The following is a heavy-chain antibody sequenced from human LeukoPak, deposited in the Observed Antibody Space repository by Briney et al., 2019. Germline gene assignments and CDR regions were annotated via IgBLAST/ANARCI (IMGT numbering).Heavy chain of an antibody. V-gene: IGHV4-61*01. Sequence: SETLSLTCTVSGGSVSSGSDYWSWIRQPPGKGLEWIGYIYNSGSTNYNPSLKSRVTISLDKSKNQFSLKLSSVTAADTAVYYCARDAIYYDRSGWAFDIWGQGTMVTVSS. J-gene: IGHJ3*02. CDR1: GGSVSSGSDY. D-gene: IGHD3-22*01. CDR2: IYNSGST. CDR3: ARDAIYYDRSGWAFDI.